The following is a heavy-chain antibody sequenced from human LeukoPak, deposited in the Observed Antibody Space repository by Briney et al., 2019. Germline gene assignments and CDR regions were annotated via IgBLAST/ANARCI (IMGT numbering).Heavy chain of an antibody. D-gene: IGHD3-22*01. J-gene: IGHJ4*02. CDR2: MNPNSGNT. CDR3: ARGRYYDSSGYDY. Sequence: ASVKVSCKASGYTFASYDINWVRQATGQGLEWMGWMNPNSGNTGYAQKFQGRVTITRNTSISTAYMELSSLRSGDTAVYYCARGRYYDSSGYDYWGQGTLVTVSS. CDR1: GYTFASYD. V-gene: IGHV1-8*01.